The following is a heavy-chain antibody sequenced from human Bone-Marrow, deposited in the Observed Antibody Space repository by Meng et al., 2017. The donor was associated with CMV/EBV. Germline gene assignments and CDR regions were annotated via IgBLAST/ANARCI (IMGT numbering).Heavy chain of an antibody. J-gene: IGHJ4*02. CDR2: IRYDGSNK. Sequence: GESLKISCAASGFTFSSYGMHWVRQAPGKGLEWVAFIRYDGSNKYYADSVKGRFTISRDNSKNTLYLQLNNLRADDTAIYYGAAQKILGDLCGYWGQGTLVTVSS. V-gene: IGHV3-30*02. CDR1: GFTFSSYG. CDR3: AAQKILGDLCGY. D-gene: IGHD2-21*01.